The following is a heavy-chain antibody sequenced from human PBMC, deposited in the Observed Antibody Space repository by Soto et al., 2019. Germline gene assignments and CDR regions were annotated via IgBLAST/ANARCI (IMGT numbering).Heavy chain of an antibody. V-gene: IGHV3-23*01. CDR3: AKPQGSTL. CDR1: GFTFSIYA. Sequence: EVQLLESGGGLVQPGGSLRLSCAASGFTFSIYAMTWVRQAPGKGLEWVSAIGGSDDTTWYADSVKGRFTISRDNSRNTLYLQLTNLRAEDTALDYCAKPQGSTLWGQGTLVTVSS. D-gene: IGHD1-26*01. CDR2: IGGSDDTT. J-gene: IGHJ1*01.